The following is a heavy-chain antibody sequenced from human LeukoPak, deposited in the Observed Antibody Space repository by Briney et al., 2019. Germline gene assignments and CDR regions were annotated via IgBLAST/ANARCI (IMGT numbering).Heavy chain of an antibody. Sequence: PGGSLRLSCAASGFTFSSHWMSWVRQAPGKGLEWVANIKQDGSEKYYVDSVKGRFTISRDNAKNSLYLQMNSLRAEDTAVYYCAREEYCSGGSCYFLYYYYGMDVWGQGTTVTVSS. CDR2: IKQDGSEK. J-gene: IGHJ6*02. CDR1: GFTFSSHW. D-gene: IGHD2-15*01. CDR3: AREEYCSGGSCYFLYYYYGMDV. V-gene: IGHV3-7*04.